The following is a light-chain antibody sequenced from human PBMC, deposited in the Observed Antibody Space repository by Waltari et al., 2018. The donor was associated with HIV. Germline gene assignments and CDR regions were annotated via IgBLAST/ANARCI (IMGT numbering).Light chain of an antibody. J-gene: IGKJ4*02. Sequence: DIVAMLSPATLSVSTGDGDALSGTASKTVHSDLAWYQQKPGPPPRLLVYGASTRPTGIPARFSGSGYGTYFTLIISSLQSDDFAIYFCQQYKDWPRTFGRGTKVEIK. V-gene: IGKV3-15*01. CDR3: QQYKDWPRT. CDR2: GAS. CDR1: KTVHSD.